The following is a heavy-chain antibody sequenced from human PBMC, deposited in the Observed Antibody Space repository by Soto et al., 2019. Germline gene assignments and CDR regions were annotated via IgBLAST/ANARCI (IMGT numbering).Heavy chain of an antibody. Sequence: VQLVESGGGLVQPGGSLRLSCAASGFTFTNHWMHWVRQAPGKGLVWVSRIHTDGSTIYADSVKGRFTMSRDSAKNTLYLQMNSLRAEDTAMYYCGRNTPLDHWGQGTLVTVSS. V-gene: IGHV3-74*01. CDR3: GRNTPLDH. CDR2: IHTDGST. CDR1: GFTFTNHW. J-gene: IGHJ4*02.